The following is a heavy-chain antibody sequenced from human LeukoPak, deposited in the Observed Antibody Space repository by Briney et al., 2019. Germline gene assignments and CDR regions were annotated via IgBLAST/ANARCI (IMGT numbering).Heavy chain of an antibody. CDR2: IYYSGTT. CDR3: ARADGYYYGMDV. V-gene: IGHV4-59*01. CDR1: GGSIGTYY. J-gene: IGHJ6*02. D-gene: IGHD5-24*01. Sequence: SETLSLTCNVSGGSIGTYYWNWIRQPPGKALEWIGYIYYSGTTDYNPSLKGRITISVDTSKDQFSLDLYYVTAADTATYYCARADGYYYGMDVWGLGTPVTVSS.